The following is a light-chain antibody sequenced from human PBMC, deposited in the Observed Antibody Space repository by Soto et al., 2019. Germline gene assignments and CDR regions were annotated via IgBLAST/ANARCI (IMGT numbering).Light chain of an antibody. Sequence: EIVLTQSPGTLSLSPGERATLSCRASQSVSSSYLAWYQQKPGQAPRLLIYGASSRATGIPDRVSGSEYGTDFTLTISILEPQDFAVYYCQQYGSSPQYTFGQGTKLEIK. J-gene: IGKJ2*01. V-gene: IGKV3-20*01. CDR2: GAS. CDR1: QSVSSSY. CDR3: QQYGSSPQYT.